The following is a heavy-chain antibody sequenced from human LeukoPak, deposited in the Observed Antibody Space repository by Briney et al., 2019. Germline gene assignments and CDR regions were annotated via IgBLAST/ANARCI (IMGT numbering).Heavy chain of an antibody. J-gene: IGHJ4*02. Sequence: SETLSLTCTVSGGSISTHYWTWIRQPAGKGLEWIGRIYSSGNTNYNPSLNSRVAMSVETSKNQFSLKLSSVNAADTAVYYCAREGDSSSWYGFDYWGQGTLVTVSS. V-gene: IGHV4-4*07. D-gene: IGHD6-13*01. CDR3: AREGDSSSWYGFDY. CDR2: IYSSGNT. CDR1: GGSISTHY.